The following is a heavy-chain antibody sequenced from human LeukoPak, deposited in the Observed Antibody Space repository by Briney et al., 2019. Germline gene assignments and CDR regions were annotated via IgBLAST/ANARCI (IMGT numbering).Heavy chain of an antibody. Sequence: PGGSLRLSCAASGFTFSSYWMSWVRQAPGKGLEWVANIKQEGSEKYYVDSVKGRFTISRDNAKNSLYLQMNSLRAEDTAVYYCASSRLGYCSGGSCSWFDPWGQGTLVIVSS. D-gene: IGHD2-15*01. V-gene: IGHV3-7*01. CDR1: GFTFSSYW. J-gene: IGHJ5*02. CDR3: ASSRLGYCSGGSCSWFDP. CDR2: IKQEGSEK.